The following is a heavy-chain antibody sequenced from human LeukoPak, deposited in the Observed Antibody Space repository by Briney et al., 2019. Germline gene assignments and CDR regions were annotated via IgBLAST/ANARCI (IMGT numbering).Heavy chain of an antibody. CDR2: MNPNSGNT. V-gene: IGHV1-8*01. D-gene: IGHD3-9*01. J-gene: IGHJ5*02. CDR1: GYTFTSYD. CDR3: ARAPYDILTGYSLNWFDP. Sequence: GASVKVSCKASGYTFTSYDINWVRQATGQGLEWMGWMNPNSGNTGYAQKFQGRVTMTRNTSISTAYMELSSLNSEDTAVYYCARAPYDILTGYSLNWFDPWGQGTLVTVSS.